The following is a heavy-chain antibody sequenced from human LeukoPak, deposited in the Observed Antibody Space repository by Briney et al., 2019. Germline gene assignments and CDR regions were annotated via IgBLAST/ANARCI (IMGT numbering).Heavy chain of an antibody. Sequence: GGSLRLSCAISGFTVSSSDMSWVRQAPGKGLEWVSASYRGGDTYYADSVKGRFTISRDNSKNTLYLQMNSLRAEDTAVYYCARHREISSRDFEYWGQGTLVTVSS. CDR3: ARHREISSRDFEY. CDR2: SYRGGDT. V-gene: IGHV3-53*01. CDR1: GFTVSSSD. D-gene: IGHD1-14*01. J-gene: IGHJ4*02.